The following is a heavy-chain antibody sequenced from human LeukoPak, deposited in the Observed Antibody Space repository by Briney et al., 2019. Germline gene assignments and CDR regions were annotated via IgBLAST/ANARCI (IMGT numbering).Heavy chain of an antibody. Sequence: GSLSLSCIASGFTFGDYAMTWVRQAPGKGQEWVGFIRSKANGGTTEYPASVKGRFTISRDDSKSIAYLEVNSLQTEDTAVYYCSRGWSVAAAAHYDHWGQGTLVTVSS. CDR1: GFTFGDYA. J-gene: IGHJ4*02. CDR3: SRGWSVAAAAHYDH. V-gene: IGHV3-49*04. D-gene: IGHD2-2*01. CDR2: IRSKANGGTT.